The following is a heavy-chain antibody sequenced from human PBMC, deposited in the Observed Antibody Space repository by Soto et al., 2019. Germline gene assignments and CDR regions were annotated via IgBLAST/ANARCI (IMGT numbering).Heavy chain of an antibody. V-gene: IGHV3-11*05. CDR2: ISRTGAYT. CDR1: GFPFSDYY. J-gene: IGHJ4*02. CDR3: ARDPSRRSPPDY. Sequence: QVQVVESGGGLVRPGGALRLSCVASGFPFSDYYMTWFRQAPGKGPEWVAYISRTGAYTNYADSVKGRFTIARDNTMNSGYLQMSSLRDVDTGVYYCARDPSRRSPPDYWGQGTLVTVSS.